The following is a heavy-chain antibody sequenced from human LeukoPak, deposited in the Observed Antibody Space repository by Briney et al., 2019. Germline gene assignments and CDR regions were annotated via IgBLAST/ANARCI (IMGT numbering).Heavy chain of an antibody. Sequence: ASVKVSCKASGCTFTSYGISWVRQAPGQGLEWMGWISAYNGNTNYAQKLQGRVTMTTDTSTSTAYMELRSLRSDDTAVYYCARDSSVTYYDFWSGYYDYWGQGTLVTVSS. CDR1: GCTFTSYG. CDR3: ARDSSVTYYDFWSGYYDY. V-gene: IGHV1-18*01. D-gene: IGHD3-3*01. CDR2: ISAYNGNT. J-gene: IGHJ4*02.